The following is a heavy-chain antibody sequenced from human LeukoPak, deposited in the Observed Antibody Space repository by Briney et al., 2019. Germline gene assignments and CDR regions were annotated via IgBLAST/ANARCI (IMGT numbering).Heavy chain of an antibody. CDR1: RLTHSSNY. J-gene: IGHJ1*01. CDR2: IYRDGST. CDR3: AGEPHDYDSSGYYRL. V-gene: IGHV3-53*01. Sequence: GGSLRLLCAFWRLTHSSNYILGVRQATGKGLEWVSVIYRDGSTYSGDSVKGRFTISRDNSKNTLYLQMNSLRAEDTAVYYCAGEPHDYDSSGYYRLWGQGTLVSVSS. D-gene: IGHD3-22*01.